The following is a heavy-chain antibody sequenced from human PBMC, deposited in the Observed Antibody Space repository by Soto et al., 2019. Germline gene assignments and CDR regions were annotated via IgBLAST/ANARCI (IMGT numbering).Heavy chain of an antibody. CDR1: GFTFSSYA. D-gene: IGHD3-3*01. CDR2: ISYDGSNK. Sequence: GGSLRLSCAASGFTFSSYAMHWVRQAPGKGLEWVAVISYDGSNKYYADSVKGRFTTSRDNSKNTLYLQMNSLRAEDTAVYYCARDVKSSITIFGVVIFHYYGMDVWGQGTTVTVSS. J-gene: IGHJ6*02. CDR3: ARDVKSSITIFGVVIFHYYGMDV. V-gene: IGHV3-30-3*01.